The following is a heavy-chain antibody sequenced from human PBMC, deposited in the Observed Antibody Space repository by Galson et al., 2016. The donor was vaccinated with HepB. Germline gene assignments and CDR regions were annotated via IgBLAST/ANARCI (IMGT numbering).Heavy chain of an antibody. CDR3: ARDRGSYGTFDY. CDR2: ISSSSSYI. V-gene: IGHV3-21*01. Sequence: SLRLSCAASGFTFSSYSMNWVRQAPGKGLEWVSSISSSSSYIYADSVKGRFTISRDNAKNSLYLQMDSLRAEDTAVYYCARDRGSYGTFDYWGQGTLVTVSS. D-gene: IGHD3-16*01. J-gene: IGHJ4*02. CDR1: GFTFSSYS.